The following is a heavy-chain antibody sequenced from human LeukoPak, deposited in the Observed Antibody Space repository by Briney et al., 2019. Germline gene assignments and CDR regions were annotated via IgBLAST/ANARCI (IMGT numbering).Heavy chain of an antibody. V-gene: IGHV3-30*02. CDR2: IRHGGNNQ. D-gene: IGHD3-10*01. Sequence: GGSLRLSCAASGFTFSSYSMNWARQAPGKGLEWVAFIRHGGNNQYYTESVKGRFTISRDNSRNTLFLQMNSLRSEDTAVYYCAKDYHVSGTAFDRWGQGTLVTVSS. CDR3: AKDYHVSGTAFDR. CDR1: GFTFSSYS. J-gene: IGHJ4*02.